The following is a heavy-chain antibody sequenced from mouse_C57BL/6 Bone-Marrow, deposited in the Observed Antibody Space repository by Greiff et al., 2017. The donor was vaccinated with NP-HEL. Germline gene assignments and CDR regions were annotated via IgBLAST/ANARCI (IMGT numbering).Heavy chain of an antibody. CDR1: GYTFTSYW. Sequence: QVQLKESGAELAKPGASVKLSCKASGYTFTSYWMHWVKQRPGQGLEWIGYINPSGGYTKYNQSFKDKATLTADKSSSTAYMQLSSLTYEDSADYNCAKYRASTGTRAMDYWGQGTSVTVSS. CDR3: AKYRASTGTRAMDY. D-gene: IGHD4-1*02. CDR2: INPSGGYT. J-gene: IGHJ4*01. V-gene: IGHV1-7*01.